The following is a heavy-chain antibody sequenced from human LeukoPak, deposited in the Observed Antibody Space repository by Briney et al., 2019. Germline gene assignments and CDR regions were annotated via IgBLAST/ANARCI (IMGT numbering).Heavy chain of an antibody. D-gene: IGHD3-9*01. J-gene: IGHJ4*02. V-gene: IGHV1-46*01. CDR2: INPSGGST. Sequence: ASVKVSCKASGYTFTSYYMHWVRQAPGQGLEWMGIINPSGGSTSYAQKFQGRVTMTRDTSTSTVYMELSSLRSEDTAVYYCARECYILTGYSAGPYFDYWGQGTLVTVSS. CDR1: GYTFTSYY. CDR3: ARECYILTGYSAGPYFDY.